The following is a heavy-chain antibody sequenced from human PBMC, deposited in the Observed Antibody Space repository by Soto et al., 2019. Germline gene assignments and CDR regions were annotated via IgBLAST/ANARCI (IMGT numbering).Heavy chain of an antibody. Sequence: PGGSLRLSCAASGFTFSSYEMNWVRQAPGKGLEWVSYISSSGSTIYYADSVKGRFTISRDNAKNSLYLQMNSLRAEDTAVYYCAGEYSSSSGYYSYGMAVWGQGTTVTVSS. CDR1: GFTFSSYE. J-gene: IGHJ6*02. D-gene: IGHD6-6*01. CDR2: ISSSGSTI. V-gene: IGHV3-48*03. CDR3: AGEYSSSSGYYSYGMAV.